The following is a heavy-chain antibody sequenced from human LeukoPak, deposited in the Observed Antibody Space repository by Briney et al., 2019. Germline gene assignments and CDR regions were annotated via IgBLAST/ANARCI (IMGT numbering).Heavy chain of an antibody. Sequence: SETLSLTCTVSGGSISSSSYYWSWIRQPPGKGLEWIGYIYYSGSTNYNPSHKSRVTISVDTSKNQFSLKLSSVTAADTAVYYCARGVPYYYYMDVWGKGTTVTISS. J-gene: IGHJ6*03. V-gene: IGHV4-61*01. CDR1: GGSISSSSYY. CDR3: ARGVPYYYYMDV. CDR2: IYYSGST.